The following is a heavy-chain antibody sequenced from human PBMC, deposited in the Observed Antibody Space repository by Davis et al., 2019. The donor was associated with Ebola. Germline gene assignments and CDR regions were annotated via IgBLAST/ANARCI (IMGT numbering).Heavy chain of an antibody. Sequence: PSETLSLTCAVYGGSFSDYYWSWIRQPPEKGLEWIGTMYYSGSTYYNPSLKSRLTLSVETSRNQFSLELTSVTTADTAMYYCARNSSGFGHFDHWGQGLPITVSS. CDR1: GGSFSDYY. D-gene: IGHD6-19*01. CDR2: MYYSGST. V-gene: IGHV4-34*01. J-gene: IGHJ4*02. CDR3: ARNSSGFGHFDH.